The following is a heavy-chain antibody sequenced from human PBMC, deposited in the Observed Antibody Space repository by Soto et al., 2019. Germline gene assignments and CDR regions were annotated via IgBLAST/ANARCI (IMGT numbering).Heavy chain of an antibody. Sequence: HEHLLQSGAEVKRPGASLKVSCKASGYSFTGYYIHWVRQAPGQGLEWMGWINPDSGATNYAQNFQGRVTLTSDTSISTASMDLTRLTSDDTAVYYCARGDYGTGSYPFPDFDYWGQGTLVIVSS. CDR2: INPDSGAT. J-gene: IGHJ4*02. CDR1: GYSFTGYY. V-gene: IGHV1-2*02. CDR3: ARGDYGTGSYPFPDFDY. D-gene: IGHD3-10*01.